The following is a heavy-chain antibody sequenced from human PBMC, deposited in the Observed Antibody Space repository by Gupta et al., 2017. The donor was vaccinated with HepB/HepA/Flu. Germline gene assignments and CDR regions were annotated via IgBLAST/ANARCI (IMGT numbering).Heavy chain of an antibody. CDR3: ASGQTGGFGELFNWFDP. D-gene: IGHD3-10*01. V-gene: IGHV4-39*01. J-gene: IGHJ5*02. CDR2: IYYSGST. CDR1: GGSISSSSYY. Sequence: QLQLQESGPGLVKPSETLSLTCTVSGGSISSSSYYWGWIRQPPGKGLEWIGSIYYSGSTYYNPSLKSRVTISVDTSKNQFSLKLSSVTAADTAVYYCASGQTGGFGELFNWFDPWGQGTLVTVSS.